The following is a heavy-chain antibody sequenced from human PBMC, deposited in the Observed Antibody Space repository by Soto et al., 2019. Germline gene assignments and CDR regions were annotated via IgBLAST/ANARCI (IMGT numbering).Heavy chain of an antibody. Sequence: ASVKVSCKASGYTFTSYDINWVRQAPGQGLEWMGWINPNSGGTNYAQKFQGWVTMTRDTSISTAYMELSRLRSDDTAVYYCARDRGNIYYGMDVWGQGTTVTVSS. CDR1: GYTFTSYD. J-gene: IGHJ6*02. V-gene: IGHV1-2*04. CDR3: ARDRGNIYYGMDV. D-gene: IGHD3-10*01. CDR2: INPNSGGT.